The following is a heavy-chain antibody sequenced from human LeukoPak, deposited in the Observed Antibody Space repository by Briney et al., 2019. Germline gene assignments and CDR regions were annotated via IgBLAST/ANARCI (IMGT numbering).Heavy chain of an antibody. J-gene: IGHJ4*02. CDR2: IYSGGST. CDR1: GFTVSNNY. CDR3: ARVITMVRGVIILAYYFDY. Sequence: PGGSLRLSCAASGFTVSNNYMSWVRQAPGKGPEWVSVIYSGGSTYYADSVKGRFTISRDNSKNTLYLQMNSLRAEDTAVYYCARVITMVRGVIILAYYFDYWGQGTLVTVSS. V-gene: IGHV3-66*01. D-gene: IGHD3-10*01.